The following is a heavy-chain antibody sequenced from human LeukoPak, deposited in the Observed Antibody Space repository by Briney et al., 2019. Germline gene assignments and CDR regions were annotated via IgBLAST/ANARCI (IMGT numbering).Heavy chain of an antibody. CDR2: ISGSGGST. V-gene: IGHV3-23*01. CDR1: GFTFSSYA. J-gene: IGHJ4*02. Sequence: PGGSLRLSCAASGFTFSSYAMSWVRQAPGKGLEWVSAISGSGGSTYYADSVKGRFTISRDNSKDTVYLQLNSLRAGDTAVYYCAKDSRSLPYCFDFWGQGTLVTVSS. CDR3: AKDSRSLPYCFDF.